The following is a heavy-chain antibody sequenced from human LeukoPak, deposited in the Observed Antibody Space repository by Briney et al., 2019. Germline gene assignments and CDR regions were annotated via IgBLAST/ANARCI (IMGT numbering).Heavy chain of an antibody. CDR3: ARARGQLRYGGAYYYYYGMDV. J-gene: IGHJ6*02. CDR1: GYTFTSYA. Sequence: GASVKVSCKASGYTFTSYAINWVRQAPGQGLEWMGWIDTNTGNPTYAQGFTGRFVFSLDTSVSTAYLQISSLKAEDTAVYYCARARGQLRYGGAYYYYYGMDVWGQGTTVTVSS. CDR2: IDTNTGNP. V-gene: IGHV7-4-1*02. D-gene: IGHD2-2*01.